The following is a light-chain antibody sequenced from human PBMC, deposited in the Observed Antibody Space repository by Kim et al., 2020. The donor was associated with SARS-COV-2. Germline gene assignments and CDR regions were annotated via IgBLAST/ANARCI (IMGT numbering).Light chain of an antibody. CDR2: RDG. V-gene: IGLV3-9*01. J-gene: IGLJ2*01. CDR3: HVWDSNAVV. Sequence: VARGQATRITRGANKIGTKNWHWYQQKAGQAPVLVIYRDGNRPTGIPERFSGSNSGNTATLTISRAQAGDEADYCCHVWDSNAVVFGGKTQLAVL. CDR1: KIGTKN.